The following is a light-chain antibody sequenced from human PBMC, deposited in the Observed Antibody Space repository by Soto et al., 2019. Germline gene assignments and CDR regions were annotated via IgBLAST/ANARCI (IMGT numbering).Light chain of an antibody. J-gene: IGKJ2*01. V-gene: IGKV3-20*01. CDR2: GAS. CDR3: QQYGSSVYT. Sequence: ETVLTQSPDTLSLSPGERATLSCRASQSVINSYLAWYQQTPGQAPRLLIYGASTRATGIPDRFSGSGSGTDFNLTISRLEPEDFAVYYCQQYGSSVYTFGQGTKLEIK. CDR1: QSVINSY.